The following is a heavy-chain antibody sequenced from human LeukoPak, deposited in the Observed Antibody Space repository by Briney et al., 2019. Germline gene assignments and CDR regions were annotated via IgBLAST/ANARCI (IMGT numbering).Heavy chain of an antibody. V-gene: IGHV1-18*01. D-gene: IGHD3-10*01. CDR3: ARRGRDGYNSESFSWFDP. CDR1: GYTFTSYG. Sequence: ASVKVSCKASGYTFTSYGISWVRQAPGQGLEWMGWISAYNGNTNYAQKLQGRVTMTTDTSTSTAYMELRSLRSDDTAVYYCARRGRDGYNSESFSWFDPWGQGTLVTVSS. J-gene: IGHJ5*02. CDR2: ISAYNGNT.